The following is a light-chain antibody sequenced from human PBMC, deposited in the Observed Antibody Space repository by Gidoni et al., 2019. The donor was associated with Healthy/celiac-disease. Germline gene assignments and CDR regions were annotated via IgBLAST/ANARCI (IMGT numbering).Light chain of an antibody. CDR3: QQSYSTPRT. Sequence: DIHMTQSPSSLSASVGDRVTITCRASQSISSYLNWYQQKPGKAPKLLIYAASSLQSGVPSRFSGSESGTDFTLTISSLQPEDFATYYCQQSYSTPRTFGQGTKVEIK. CDR2: AAS. J-gene: IGKJ1*01. CDR1: QSISSY. V-gene: IGKV1-39*01.